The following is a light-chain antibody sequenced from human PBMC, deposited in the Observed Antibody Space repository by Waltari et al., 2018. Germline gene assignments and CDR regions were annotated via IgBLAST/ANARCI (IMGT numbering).Light chain of an antibody. J-gene: IGKJ2*01. CDR1: QSVSSN. CDR3: QQYDNRPPYT. CDR2: SAS. V-gene: IGKV3-15*01. Sequence: ELVMTQSPATLSVSPGDRATLPCRASQSVSSNLAWYQQKLGQAPRLLIYSASTRAAGVPDRFSGSGSGTQFTLTISSLQSEDFAVYYCQQYDNRPPYTVGQGTKLEMK.